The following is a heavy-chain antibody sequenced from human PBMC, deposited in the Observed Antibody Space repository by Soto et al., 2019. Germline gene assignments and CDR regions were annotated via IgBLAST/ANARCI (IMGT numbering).Heavy chain of an antibody. CDR3: ARDPLNGSGYFDY. V-gene: IGHV3-30-3*01. CDR1: GFTFSSYA. Sequence: GSLRLSCAASGFTFSSYAMHWVRQAPGKGLEWVAVISYDGSNKYYADSVKGRFTISRDNSKNTLYLQMNSLRAEDTAVYYCARDPLNGSGYFDYWGQGTLVTVSS. CDR2: ISYDGSNK. D-gene: IGHD3-22*01. J-gene: IGHJ4*02.